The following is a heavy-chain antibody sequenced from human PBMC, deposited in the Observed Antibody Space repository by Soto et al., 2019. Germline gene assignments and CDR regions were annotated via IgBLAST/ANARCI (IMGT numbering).Heavy chain of an antibody. CDR1: GYTFSNYG. Sequence: XSVKVSCKASGYTFSNYGLNWVRQAPGQGLEWMGWIDPYDGNTNFADNLQGRVTMTADKLTTTVYMELRGLKSGDTAVYFCTRGSTQYLDSSFDYWGQGTLVPV. D-gene: IGHD6-6*01. CDR3: TRGSTQYLDSSFDY. J-gene: IGHJ4*02. V-gene: IGHV1-18*04. CDR2: IDPYDGNT.